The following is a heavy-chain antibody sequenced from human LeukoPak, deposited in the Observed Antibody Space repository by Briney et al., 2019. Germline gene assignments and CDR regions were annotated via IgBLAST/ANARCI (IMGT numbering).Heavy chain of an antibody. V-gene: IGHV4-59*12. J-gene: IGHJ4*02. Sequence: SETLSLTCTVSGGSISSYYWSWIRQPPGKGLEWIGYIYYSGSTNYNPSLKSRVTISVDTSKNQFSLKLSSVTAADTAVYYCAKDLYYYYGSASGEGLDYFDYWGQGTLVTVSS. CDR3: AKDLYYYYGSASGEGLDYFDY. D-gene: IGHD3-10*01. CDR2: IYYSGST. CDR1: GGSISSYY.